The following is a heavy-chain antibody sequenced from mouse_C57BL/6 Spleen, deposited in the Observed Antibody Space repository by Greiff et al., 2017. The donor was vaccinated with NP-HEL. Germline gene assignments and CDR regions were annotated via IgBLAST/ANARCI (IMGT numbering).Heavy chain of an antibody. CDR1: GYTFISYW. CDR2: IDPSDSYT. V-gene: IGHV1-69*01. D-gene: IGHD3-2*02. Sequence: QVQLQQPGAELVMPGASVKLSCKASGYTFISYWMHWVKQRPGQGLEWIGEIDPSDSYTNYNQKFKGKSTLTVDKSSSTAYMQLSSLTSEDSAVYYCARSGLVAYWGQGTLVTVSA. J-gene: IGHJ3*01. CDR3: ARSGLVAY.